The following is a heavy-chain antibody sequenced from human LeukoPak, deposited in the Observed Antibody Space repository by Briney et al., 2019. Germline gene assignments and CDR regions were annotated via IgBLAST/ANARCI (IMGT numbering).Heavy chain of an antibody. CDR1: GYTFPTYD. J-gene: IGHJ4*02. D-gene: IGHD3-9*01. CDR2: MNPNSGNT. Sequence: ASVKVSCKASGYTFPTYDIIWVRQATGQGLEWMGWMNPNSGNTGYAQKFQGRVTMTRDTSISTAYMELSSLRSEDTAVYFCARETTIPPYYFDYWGLGTPVIVSS. CDR3: ARETTIPPYYFDY. V-gene: IGHV1-8*01.